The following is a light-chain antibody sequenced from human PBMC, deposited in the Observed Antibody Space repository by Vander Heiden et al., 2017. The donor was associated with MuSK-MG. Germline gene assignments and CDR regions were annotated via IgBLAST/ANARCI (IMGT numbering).Light chain of an antibody. CDR2: DAS. Sequence: DIQMTQSPSSLSASVGDRVTITCRASQSISSYLNWYQQKPGKAPKLLIYDASSWQSGVPSRFSGSGYGTDFTLTISSRQPEDFAAYYCQQNDSNPPCTFGQGTKVEIK. J-gene: IGKJ2*02. V-gene: IGKV1-39*01. CDR1: QSISSY. CDR3: QQNDSNPPCT.